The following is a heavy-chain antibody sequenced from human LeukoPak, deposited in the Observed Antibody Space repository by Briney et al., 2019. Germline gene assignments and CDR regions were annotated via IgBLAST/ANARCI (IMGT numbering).Heavy chain of an antibody. Sequence: ASQTLSLTCTVSGGSISSGDYYWSWIRQPPGKGLEWIGYIYYSGSTYYNPSLKSRVTISVDTSKNQFSLKLSSVTAADTAVYYCARDRITMVRGGPVSWFDPWGQGTLVTVPS. D-gene: IGHD3-10*01. J-gene: IGHJ5*02. V-gene: IGHV4-30-4*01. CDR1: GGSISSGDYY. CDR2: IYYSGST. CDR3: ARDRITMVRGGPVSWFDP.